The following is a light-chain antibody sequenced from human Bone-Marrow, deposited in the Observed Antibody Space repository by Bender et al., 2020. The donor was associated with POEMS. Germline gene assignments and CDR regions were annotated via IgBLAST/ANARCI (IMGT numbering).Light chain of an antibody. CDR3: CSYAGSDVWV. Sequence: SYELTQPPSVSVSPGQTASIPCSGDKLGDNYVCWYQQKPGQSPTLVIYQDDKRPSGIPERFSGSNSGNTATLTIGGTQAMDGANYYGCSYAGSDVWVFGGGTKLTVL. CDR2: QDD. V-gene: IGLV3-1*01. J-gene: IGLJ3*02. CDR1: KLGDNY.